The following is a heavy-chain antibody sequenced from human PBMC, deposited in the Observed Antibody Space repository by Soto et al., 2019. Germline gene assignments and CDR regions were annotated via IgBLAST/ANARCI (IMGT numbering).Heavy chain of an antibody. CDR1: GGSIRSGGYY. J-gene: IGHJ4*02. D-gene: IGHD4-17*01. CDR3: ARSPEVTVTAFDY. V-gene: IGHV4-31*03. CDR2: INYSGST. Sequence: QVQLQESGPELVKPSQTLSLTCTVSGGSIRSGGYYWSWMRQHPGKGLEWIGYINYSGSTYYNPSLKSRVTISVDTSKNQFSLKLSSVTAADTAVYYCARSPEVTVTAFDYWGQGTLVTVSS.